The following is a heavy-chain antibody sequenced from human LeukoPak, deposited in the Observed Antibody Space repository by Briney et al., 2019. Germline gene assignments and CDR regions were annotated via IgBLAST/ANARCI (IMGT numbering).Heavy chain of an antibody. CDR2: ISGSGGST. D-gene: IGHD6-19*01. V-gene: IGHV3-23*01. CDR3: AKDLIAGIAVAETIDY. CDR1: GFTFSSYA. Sequence: GGSLRLSCAASGFTFSSYAMSWVRQAPGKGLEWVSAISGSGGSTYYADSVKGRFTISRDNSKNTLYLQMNSLRAEDTAVYYCAKDLIAGIAVAETIDYWGQGTLVTVSS. J-gene: IGHJ4*02.